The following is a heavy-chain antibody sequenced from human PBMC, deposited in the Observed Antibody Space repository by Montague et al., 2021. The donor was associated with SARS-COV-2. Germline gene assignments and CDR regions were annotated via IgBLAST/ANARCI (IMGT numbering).Heavy chain of an antibody. V-gene: IGHV4-61*01. Sequence: SETLSLTCSVSGVSISSGSYYWSWVRQPPGKGLEWIGYVYHTGSTNYNPSLKSRVTLSIDTSKNQFSLNLTSVTAADAAVYYCVRGRTVTTFYYYYYGMDVWGQGTTVTVSS. CDR1: GVSISSGSYY. CDR2: VYHTGST. J-gene: IGHJ6*02. CDR3: VRGRTVTTFYYYYYGMDV. D-gene: IGHD4-17*01.